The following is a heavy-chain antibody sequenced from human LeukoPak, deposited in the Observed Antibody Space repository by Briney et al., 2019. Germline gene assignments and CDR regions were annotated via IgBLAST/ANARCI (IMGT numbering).Heavy chain of an antibody. CDR1: GFTFSSYS. Sequence: GGSLRLSCAASGFTFSSYSMNWVRQAPGKGLEWVSYISSSSSTIYYADSVKGRFTISRDNSKNTLYLQMNSLRAEDTAVYYCAREGIVVVPAAIYYYYYMDVWGKGTTVTVSS. J-gene: IGHJ6*03. V-gene: IGHV3-48*01. CDR2: ISSSSSTI. D-gene: IGHD2-2*01. CDR3: AREGIVVVPAAIYYYYYMDV.